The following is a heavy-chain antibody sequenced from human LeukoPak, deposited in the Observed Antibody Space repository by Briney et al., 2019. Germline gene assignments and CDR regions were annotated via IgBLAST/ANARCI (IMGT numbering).Heavy chain of an antibody. CDR1: GFTVSSNY. CDR3: AREEYGDYGKIDY. CDR2: ISSSGSTI. V-gene: IGHV3-11*01. J-gene: IGHJ4*02. Sequence: GGSLRLSCAASGFTVSSNYMSWVRQAPGKGLEWVSYISSSGSTIYYADSVKGRFTISRDNAKNSLYLQMNSLRAEDTAVYYCAREEYGDYGKIDYWGQGTLVTVSS. D-gene: IGHD4-17*01.